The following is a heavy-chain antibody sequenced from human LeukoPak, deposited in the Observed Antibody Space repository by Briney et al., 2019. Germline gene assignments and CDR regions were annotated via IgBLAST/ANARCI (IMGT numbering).Heavy chain of an antibody. CDR1: GFSFSGDY. Sequence: GGSLRLSCAASGFSFSGDYIHWVRQAPGKGLEYVSAISGNGVTTHYANSVKGRFTISRDNSKNTVYLQMGSLSTEDTAVYYCARDTNREQDIWGQGTTVTVSS. J-gene: IGHJ6*02. D-gene: IGHD3-3*01. CDR2: ISGNGVTT. CDR3: ARDTNREQDI. V-gene: IGHV3-64*01.